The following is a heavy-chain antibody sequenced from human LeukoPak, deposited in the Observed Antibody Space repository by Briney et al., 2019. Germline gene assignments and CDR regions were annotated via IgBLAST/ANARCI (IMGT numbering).Heavy chain of an antibody. J-gene: IGHJ5*02. Sequence: SETLSLTCTVSGGSISSYYWSWIRQPAGKGLEWIGRIYTSGSTNYNPSLKSRVTISVDKSKNQFSLKLTSVTAADTAVYYCASFTAPGYSRSWGQGTLVTVSS. V-gene: IGHV4-4*07. D-gene: IGHD6-13*01. CDR2: IYTSGST. CDR3: ASFTAPGYSRS. CDR1: GGSISSYY.